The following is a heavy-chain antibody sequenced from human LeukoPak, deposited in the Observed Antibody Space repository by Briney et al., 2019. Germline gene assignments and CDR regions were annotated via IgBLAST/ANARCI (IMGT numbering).Heavy chain of an antibody. CDR3: ARHQGGYYDSSGSRYYFDY. D-gene: IGHD3-22*01. J-gene: IGHJ4*02. Sequence: SETLSLTCAVSGYSISSGYYWVWIRQPPGKGLEWIGSIYHSGSTYYNPSLKSRVTISVDTSKNQFSLKLSSVTAADTAVYYCARHQGGYYDSSGSRYYFDYWGQGTLVTVSS. CDR2: IYHSGST. V-gene: IGHV4-38-2*01. CDR1: GYSISSGYY.